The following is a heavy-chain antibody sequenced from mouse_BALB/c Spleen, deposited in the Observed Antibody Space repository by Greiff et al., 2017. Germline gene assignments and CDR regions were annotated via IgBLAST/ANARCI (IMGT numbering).Heavy chain of an antibody. CDR2: INPGSGGT. CDR3: ARNGPYYFDY. J-gene: IGHJ2*01. Sequence: QVQLQQSGAELVRPGTSVKVSCKASGYAFTNYLIEWVKQRPGQGLEWIGVINPGSGGTNYNEKFKGKATLTADKSSSTAYMQLSSLTSDDSAVYFCARNGPYYFDYWGQGTTLTVSS. V-gene: IGHV1-54*01. D-gene: IGHD1-1*01. CDR1: GYAFTNYL.